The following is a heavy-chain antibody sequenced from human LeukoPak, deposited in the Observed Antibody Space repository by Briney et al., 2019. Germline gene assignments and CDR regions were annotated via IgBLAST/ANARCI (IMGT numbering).Heavy chain of an antibody. V-gene: IGHV3-30-3*01. Sequence: GGSLRLSCAASGFTFSTYAMHWVRQAPGKGLEWVAVISYDGSNEYYADSVKGRFTISRDNSKNTLYLQMNSLRAEDTAVYYCARGSDSSGYLNFDYWGQGTLVTVSS. CDR3: ARGSDSSGYLNFDY. CDR1: GFTFSTYA. J-gene: IGHJ4*02. D-gene: IGHD3-22*01. CDR2: ISYDGSNE.